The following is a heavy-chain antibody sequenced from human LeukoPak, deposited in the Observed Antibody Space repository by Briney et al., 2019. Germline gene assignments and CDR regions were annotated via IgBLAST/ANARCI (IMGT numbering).Heavy chain of an antibody. Sequence: PSETLSLTCTVSGGSISSYYWSWIRQPPGKGLEWIGYIFYTGSTNYNPSLKSRATISVDPSKKQISLKLRSVTAADTAVYYCAREIGYGRPFDYWGQGTLVTVSS. D-gene: IGHD1-26*01. V-gene: IGHV4-59*01. CDR3: AREIGYGRPFDY. CDR1: GGSISSYY. CDR2: IFYTGST. J-gene: IGHJ4*02.